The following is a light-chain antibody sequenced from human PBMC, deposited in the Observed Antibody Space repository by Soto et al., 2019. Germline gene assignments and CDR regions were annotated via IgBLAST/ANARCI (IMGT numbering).Light chain of an antibody. CDR3: HQVNSYPFT. CDR2: DAS. V-gene: IGKV1-13*02. J-gene: IGKJ2*01. CDR1: QGIASG. Sequence: AILLAQSPPSLAASTGDRVTITCRASQGIASGLTWYQQKPGKAPKLLIHDASSLESGVPSRFSGSGSGTDFTLTISSLQPEDFATYHCHQVNSYPFTFGGGTKLEI.